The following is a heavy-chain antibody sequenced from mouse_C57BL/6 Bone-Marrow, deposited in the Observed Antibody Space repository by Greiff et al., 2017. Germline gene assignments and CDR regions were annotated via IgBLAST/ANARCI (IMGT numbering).Heavy chain of an antibody. J-gene: IGHJ2*01. CDR1: GYAVSSYW. V-gene: IGHV1-80*01. CDR3: ARGKGLDD. D-gene: IGHD3-3*01. Sequence: QVQLKQSGAELVKPGASVKISCKASGYAVSSYWMNWVKQRPGQGLAWIGLIYPGDGDTNYNGKFKGKATLTADKSSSTAYMQRSSLTSEDSAVYFCARGKGLDDWGQGTTLTGSS. CDR2: IYPGDGDT.